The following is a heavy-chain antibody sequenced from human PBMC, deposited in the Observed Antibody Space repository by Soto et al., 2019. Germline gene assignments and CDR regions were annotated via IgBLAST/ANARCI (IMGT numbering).Heavy chain of an antibody. Sequence: SETLSLTCTVSGGSISSSSYYWGWIRQPPVKGLEWIGSIYYSGSTYYNPSLKSRVTISVHTSKNQFSLNLSSVTAAATAVYYCGGGMRRHIVGTIRKVKYYYYKDVCGKGTRVTVCS. CDR2: IYYSGST. CDR1: GGSISSSSYY. D-gene: IGHD5-12*01. J-gene: IGHJ6*03. CDR3: GGGMRRHIVGTIRKVKYYYYKDV. V-gene: IGHV4-39*01.